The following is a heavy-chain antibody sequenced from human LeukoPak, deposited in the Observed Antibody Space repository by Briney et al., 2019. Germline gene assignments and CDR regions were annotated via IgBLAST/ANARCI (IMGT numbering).Heavy chain of an antibody. Sequence: SETLSLTCAVSGYSISSGYYWGWIRQPPGKGLEWIGSIYHSGSTYYNPSLKSRVTISVDTSKNQFSLKLSSVTAADTAVYYCARFLPHIVVVPAASDFDYWGQGTLVTVSS. V-gene: IGHV4-38-2*01. D-gene: IGHD2-2*01. J-gene: IGHJ4*02. CDR1: GYSISSGYY. CDR2: IYHSGST. CDR3: ARFLPHIVVVPAASDFDY.